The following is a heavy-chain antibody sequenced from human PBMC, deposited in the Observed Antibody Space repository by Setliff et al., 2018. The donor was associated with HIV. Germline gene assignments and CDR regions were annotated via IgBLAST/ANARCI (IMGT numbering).Heavy chain of an antibody. CDR1: GYSFTTYA. CDR2: ISAYNGNT. J-gene: IGHJ4*02. D-gene: IGHD2-21*02. CDR3: AEGGLGGGDYYVDF. Sequence: ASVKVSCKASGYSFTTYAISWVRQAPGQGLEWMGWISAYNGNTLYAQKFQGRVTMTTDTSTSTAYMDLRSLRSEDPAVYYCAEGGLGGGDYYVDFWGQGTLVTVSS. V-gene: IGHV1-18*01.